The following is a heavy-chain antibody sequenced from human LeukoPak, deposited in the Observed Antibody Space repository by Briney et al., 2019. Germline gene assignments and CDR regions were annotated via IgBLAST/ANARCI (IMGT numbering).Heavy chain of an antibody. V-gene: IGHV3-21*01. CDR2: ISSGSSYI. J-gene: IGHJ3*02. CDR1: GFTLGSYS. Sequence: GGSLRLSCAASGFTLGSYSMNWVRQAPGKGLEWVSSISSGSSYIYYADSVKGRFTISRDNAKNSLYLQMNSLRAEDTAVYYCARGSCSGGSCYSTDAFDIWGQGTMVTVSS. CDR3: ARGSCSGGSCYSTDAFDI. D-gene: IGHD2-15*01.